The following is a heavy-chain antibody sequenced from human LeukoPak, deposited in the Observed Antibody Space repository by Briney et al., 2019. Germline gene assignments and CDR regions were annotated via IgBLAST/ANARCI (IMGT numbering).Heavy chain of an antibody. CDR2: IYGSVRST. CDR3: MKDVALGWVYY. CDR1: GFTFGSYA. D-gene: IGHD3-16*01. V-gene: IGHV3-64D*06. J-gene: IGHJ4*02. Sequence: GGSLRLSCSASGFTFGSYAMHCVRPAPGKGLEYVSAIYGSVRSTYYADSVKGRFTISRDNSKNTLFLQMSRVRPEDPLVYYCMKDVALGWVYYWGQGTLVTVSS.